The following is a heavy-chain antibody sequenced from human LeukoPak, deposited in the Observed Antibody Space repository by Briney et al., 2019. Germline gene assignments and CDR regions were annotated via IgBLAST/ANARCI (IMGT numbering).Heavy chain of an antibody. D-gene: IGHD6-19*01. V-gene: IGHV3-23*01. J-gene: IGHJ2*01. Sequence: QPGGSLLLSCASSGFTFSSYAMSWFGHPPAKGLEWVSAISGSGGSTYYADSVKGRFTISRDNSKNTLYLKMNSLSAEDTAVYYCAKRRGSGWSNWYCDLWARGTVVSVSS. CDR1: GFTFSSYA. CDR3: AKRRGSGWSNWYCDL. CDR2: ISGSGGST.